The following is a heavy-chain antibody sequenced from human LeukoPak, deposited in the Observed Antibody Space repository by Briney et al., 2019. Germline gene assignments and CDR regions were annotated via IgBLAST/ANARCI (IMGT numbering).Heavy chain of an antibody. J-gene: IGHJ4*02. V-gene: IGHV1-46*01. CDR2: INPSGEST. CDR3: ARVVKGGYDFWSGPYYFDH. CDR1: GYTFSSCH. Sequence: ASVKVSCKASGYTFSSCHMHWVRQAPGQGLEWMGIINPSGESTNYAQEFQARVTMTRDTSTSTVYMELSSLRSEDTAVYYCARVVKGGYDFWSGPYYFDHWGQGTLVTVSS. D-gene: IGHD3-3*01.